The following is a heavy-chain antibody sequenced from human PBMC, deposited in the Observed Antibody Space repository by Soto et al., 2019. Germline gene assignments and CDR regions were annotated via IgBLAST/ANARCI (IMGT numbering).Heavy chain of an antibody. CDR2: VSHDGRNT. J-gene: IGHJ4*02. CDR3: ANGGRQWLVTSDFNY. Sequence: VQLVESGGGVVQLGRSLRLSCSASGFTFSDYAMHWVRQAPGKGLEWVAVVSHDGRNTHYADSVKGRCTISRDSSKNTVSLEMTSLRAEDTAVYYCANGGRQWLVTSDFNYWGQGALVTVSS. V-gene: IGHV3-30*18. D-gene: IGHD6-19*01. CDR1: GFTFSDYA.